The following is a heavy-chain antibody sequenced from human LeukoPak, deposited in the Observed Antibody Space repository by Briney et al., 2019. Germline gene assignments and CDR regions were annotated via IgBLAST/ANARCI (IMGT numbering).Heavy chain of an antibody. J-gene: IGHJ4*02. CDR3: ERGRPLGNDY. CDR1: GFSFSGHW. Sequence: GGSLRLSCTASGFSFSGHWMNWVRQAPGKGLVWVSRIASDGSSTTYADSVKGRFSISRDNAKNTLYLQMNSLRVEDTAVYYCERGRPLGNDYWGQGTLVTFSS. CDR2: IASDGSST. D-gene: IGHD4-23*01. V-gene: IGHV3-74*01.